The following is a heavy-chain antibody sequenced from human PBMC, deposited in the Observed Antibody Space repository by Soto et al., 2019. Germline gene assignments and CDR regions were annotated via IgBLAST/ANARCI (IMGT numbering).Heavy chain of an antibody. J-gene: IGHJ1*01. Sequence: QVQLVQSGAEVKRPGASVKVSCKASGYTFTSYYMHWVRQAPGQGLEWMGIINPSGGSTSYAQKFQGRVTMTRXXSXSXXYMELSSLRSEDTAVYYCARDRDSSSWYVGEYFQHWGQGTLVTVSS. CDR2: INPSGGST. CDR3: ARDRDSSSWYVGEYFQH. CDR1: GYTFTSYY. D-gene: IGHD6-13*01. V-gene: IGHV1-46*01.